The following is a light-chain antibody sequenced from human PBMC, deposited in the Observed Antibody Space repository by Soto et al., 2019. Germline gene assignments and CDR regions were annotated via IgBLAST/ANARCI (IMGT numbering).Light chain of an antibody. CDR1: QSVSSSY. CDR3: QQYASSPFT. J-gene: IGKJ3*01. V-gene: IGKV3-20*01. Sequence: EIVLTQSPGTLSLSPGERATLSCRASQSVSSSYLAWYQQKPGQAPRLLIYDASSRATGIPDRFSGSGSGTEFTLTISRLEPEDFAVYYCQQYASSPFTFGPGTKVDIK. CDR2: DAS.